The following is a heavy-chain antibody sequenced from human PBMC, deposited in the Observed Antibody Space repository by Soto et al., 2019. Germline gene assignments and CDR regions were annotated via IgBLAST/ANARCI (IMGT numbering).Heavy chain of an antibody. CDR2: IYYSGIT. D-gene: IGHD1-26*01. CDR1: GGSIRSGDYY. V-gene: IGHV4-30-4*01. J-gene: IGHJ4*02. Sequence: QVQLQESGPRLVKPSQTLSLTCTVSGGSIRSGDYYWSWIRQPPGKGLEWIGYIYYSGITYYNPSLRSPVTISVDTSKNQFSLKLTSVTAADTAVYYCARVSGSYYEFDYWGQGTLVTVSS. CDR3: ARVSGSYYEFDY.